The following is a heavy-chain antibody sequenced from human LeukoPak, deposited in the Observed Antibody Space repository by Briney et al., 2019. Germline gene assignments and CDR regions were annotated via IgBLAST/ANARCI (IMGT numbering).Heavy chain of an antibody. CDR1: GFTFSSYE. CDR3: ARYRDYYDSSGPALAY. V-gene: IGHV3-48*03. Sequence: GGSLRLSCAASGFTFSSYEMNWVRQAPGKGLEWVSYISSSGSTIYYADSVNDRFTIARDNAKTSLYLQMNSLRAEDTAVYYCARYRDYYDSSGPALAYWGQGTLVTVSS. J-gene: IGHJ4*02. CDR2: ISSSGSTI. D-gene: IGHD3-22*01.